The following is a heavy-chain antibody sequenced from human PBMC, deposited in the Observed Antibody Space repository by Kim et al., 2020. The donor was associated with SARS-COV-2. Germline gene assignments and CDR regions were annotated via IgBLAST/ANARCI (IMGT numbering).Heavy chain of an antibody. CDR3: ARGGYSYAMGAFDI. J-gene: IGHJ3*02. D-gene: IGHD5-18*01. V-gene: IGHV1-69*13. CDR2: IIPIFGTA. CDR1: GGTFSSYA. Sequence: SVKVSCKASGGTFSSYAISWVRQAPGQGLEWMGGIIPIFGTANYAQKFQGRVTITADESTSTAYMELSSLRSEDTAVYYCARGGYSYAMGAFDIWGQGTMVTVSS.